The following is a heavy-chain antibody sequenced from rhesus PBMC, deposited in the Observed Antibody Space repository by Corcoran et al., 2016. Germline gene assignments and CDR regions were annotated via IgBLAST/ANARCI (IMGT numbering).Heavy chain of an antibody. J-gene: IGHJ4*01. CDR3: ARDLEGLADY. CDR2: MSWSGGRT. Sequence: EVQLVESGGGLAKPGGSLRLSCAASGFTFSSYWMNWVRQAPGTGLAWVSGMSWSGGRTYYAYSVKGQFTISRDNAKNSLYLQMGSLRAEDTAVYYCARDLEGLADYWGQGVLVTVSS. V-gene: IGHV3-201*01. CDR1: GFTFSSYW.